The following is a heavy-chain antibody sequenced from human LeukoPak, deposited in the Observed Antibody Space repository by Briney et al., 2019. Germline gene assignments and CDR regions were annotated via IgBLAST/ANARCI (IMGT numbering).Heavy chain of an antibody. V-gene: IGHV1-46*01. CDR3: ATRPSLNDYGDYDGY. Sequence: ASVKVSCKASGYSFTSHYMHWVRQAPGQGLEWLGLINPSGSSTLYAQKFQGRVTMTRDMSTTTDYMELSSLRSEDTAVYYCATRPSLNDYGDYDGYWGQGTLVTVSS. CDR1: GYSFTSHY. J-gene: IGHJ4*02. D-gene: IGHD4-17*01. CDR2: INPSGSST.